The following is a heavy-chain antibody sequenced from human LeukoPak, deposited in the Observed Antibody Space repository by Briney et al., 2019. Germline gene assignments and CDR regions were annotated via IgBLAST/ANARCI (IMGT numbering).Heavy chain of an antibody. V-gene: IGHV4-30-4*01. J-gene: IGHJ6*02. Sequence: PSQTLSLTCTVSGGSISSGDYYWSWIRQPPGKGLEWIAYMYYSGSTYYNPSLKSRVTISVDTSKNQFSLNLSSVTAADTAVYYCARDVVVVPAAIHYGMDVWGQGTTVTVSS. CDR3: ARDVVVVPAAIHYGMDV. D-gene: IGHD2-2*01. CDR1: GGSISSGDYY. CDR2: MYYSGST.